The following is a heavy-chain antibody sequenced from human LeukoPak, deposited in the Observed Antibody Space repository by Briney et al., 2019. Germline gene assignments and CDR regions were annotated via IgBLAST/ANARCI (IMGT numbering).Heavy chain of an antibody. V-gene: IGHV3-30*02. D-gene: IGHD1-26*01. CDR3: AKSPYSGQWELLLYFDY. CDR2: IRYDGSNE. J-gene: IGHJ4*02. Sequence: GGSLRLSCAASGFTFSSYVMHWVRQAPGKGLEWVAFIRYDGSNEYYADSVKGRFTISRDNSKNTLYLQMNSLRAEDTAVYYCAKSPYSGQWELLLYFDYWGQGTLVTVSS. CDR1: GFTFSSYV.